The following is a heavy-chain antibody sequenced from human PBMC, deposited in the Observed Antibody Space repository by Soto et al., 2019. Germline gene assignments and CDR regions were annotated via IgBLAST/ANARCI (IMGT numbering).Heavy chain of an antibody. V-gene: IGHV3-74*01. D-gene: IGHD3-10*01. CDR1: GFVFNMYW. CDR3: IRGPRPSSVGTGAF. J-gene: IGHJ4*02. CDR2: INDDGTRT. Sequence: PGGSLRLSCAASGFVFNMYWMHWVRQVPGEGPGWVARINDDGTRTDYADSAKGRFTISRDNAKDILYLQMNALRVDDTAVYYCIRGPRPSSVGTGAFWGQGTLVTVSS.